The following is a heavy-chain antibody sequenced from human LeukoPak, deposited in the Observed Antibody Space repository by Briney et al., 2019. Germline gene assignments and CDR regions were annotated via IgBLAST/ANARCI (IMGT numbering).Heavy chain of an antibody. V-gene: IGHV1-8*03. CDR2: VNPDSGNT. CDR1: GYTFTGYD. Sequence: ASVNVSCKASGYTFTGYDVNWVRQATGQGLEWMGWVNPDSGNTGYAQKFQGKVTITRNTSISTAYMELSSLRSEDTAVYYCARVGGGYSYGFDYWGQGPLVTVSS. D-gene: IGHD5-18*01. J-gene: IGHJ4*02. CDR3: ARVGGGYSYGFDY.